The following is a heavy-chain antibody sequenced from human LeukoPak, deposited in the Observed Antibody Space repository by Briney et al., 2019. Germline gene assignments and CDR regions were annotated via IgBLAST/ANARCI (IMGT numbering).Heavy chain of an antibody. J-gene: IGHJ4*02. V-gene: IGHV4-39*01. CDR3: ARLGWDRDGYNTGAFDY. D-gene: IGHD5-24*01. CDR1: GGSISSSSYY. CDR2: IYYSGST. Sequence: SETLSLTCTVSGGSISSSSYYWGWIRQPPGKGLEWIGSIYYSGSTYYNPSLKSRVTISVDTSKNQFSLKLSSVTAADTAVYYCARLGWDRDGYNTGAFDYWGQGTLVTVSS.